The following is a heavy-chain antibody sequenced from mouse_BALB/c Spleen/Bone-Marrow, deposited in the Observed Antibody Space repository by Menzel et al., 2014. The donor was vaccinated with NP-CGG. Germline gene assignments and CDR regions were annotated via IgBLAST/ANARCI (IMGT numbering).Heavy chain of an antibody. CDR3: HYFGSDYYVMDY. V-gene: IGHV1-80*01. CDR1: GYAFSNNW. CDR2: IYPGDGDT. J-gene: IGHJ4*01. D-gene: IGHD1-1*01. Sequence: QVQLQQSGAEMVRPGSSVKISCKASGYAFSNNWMNWMKQRPGQGLEWIGQIYPGDGDTNYNGKFKGKATLTVDKSSRIACMQLSSLTSEDSAVYFCHYFGSDYYVMDYWGQGTSVTVSS.